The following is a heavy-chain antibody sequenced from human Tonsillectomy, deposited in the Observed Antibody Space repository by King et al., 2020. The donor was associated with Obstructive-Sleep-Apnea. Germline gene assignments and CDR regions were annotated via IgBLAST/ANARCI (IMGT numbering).Heavy chain of an antibody. CDR2: IIPIFGTA. D-gene: IGHD3-22*01. J-gene: IGHJ3*02. CDR3: ARSTYYYDSSGYYLAYDAFDI. V-gene: IGHV1-69*01. CDR1: GGTFSSYA. Sequence: VQLVESGAEVKKPGSSVKVSCKASGGTFSSYAISWVRQAPGQGLEWMGGIIPIFGTANYAQKFQGRVTITADESTSTAYMALSSLRSEDTAVYYCARSTYYYDSSGYYLAYDAFDIWGQGTMVTVSS.